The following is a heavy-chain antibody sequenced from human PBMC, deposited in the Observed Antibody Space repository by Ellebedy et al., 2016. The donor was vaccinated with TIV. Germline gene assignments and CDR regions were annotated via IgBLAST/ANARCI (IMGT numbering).Heavy chain of an antibody. CDR2: INSDGTTT. CDR1: GFTFSDYW. D-gene: IGHD1-1*01. J-gene: IGHJ2*01. Sequence: PGGSLRLSCAASGFTFSDYWMHWVRQAPGKGLVWVSRINSDGTTTIYADSVKGRFTISRDNAKNTLYLQMKSLRAEDTAVYYCARSGRERRSWYFDLWGRGTLVTVSS. V-gene: IGHV3-74*01. CDR3: ARSGRERRSWYFDL.